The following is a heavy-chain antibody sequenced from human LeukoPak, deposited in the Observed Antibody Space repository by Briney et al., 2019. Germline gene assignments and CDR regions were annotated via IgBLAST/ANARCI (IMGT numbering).Heavy chain of an antibody. V-gene: IGHV3-33*01. Sequence: PGGSLRLSCAASGFTFSSYGMHWVRQAPGKGLEWVAAIWYDGSNKYYADSVKGRFTISRDNSKNTPYLQMNSLRAEDTAVYYCVRGPYGSGSYTWDQGTLVTVSS. D-gene: IGHD3-10*01. CDR1: GFTFSSYG. CDR2: IWYDGSNK. J-gene: IGHJ5*02. CDR3: VRGPYGSGSYT.